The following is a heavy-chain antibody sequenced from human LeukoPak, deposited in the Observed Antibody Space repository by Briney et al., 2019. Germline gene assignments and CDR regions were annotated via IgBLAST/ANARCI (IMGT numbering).Heavy chain of an antibody. CDR1: GFTFDDYA. J-gene: IGHJ4*02. D-gene: IGHD3-9*01. V-gene: IGHV3-9*01. CDR3: KQKTAYEILTGHIDY. Sequence: KYMRLSCAAPGFTFDDYAMHWVRQAPGKCLEWFSGRSGNSGSIGYADSVKGRFTISRDNAKNSLYLQMNSLRAEDTAFFFFKQKTAYEILTGHIDYWGQGTLVTVSS. CDR2: RSGNSGSI.